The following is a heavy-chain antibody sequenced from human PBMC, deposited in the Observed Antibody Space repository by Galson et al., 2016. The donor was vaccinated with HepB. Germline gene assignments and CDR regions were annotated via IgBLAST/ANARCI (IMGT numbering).Heavy chain of an antibody. V-gene: IGHV4-61*05. CDR1: GGSISSGNYY. D-gene: IGHD2-15*01. CDR2: VHYTGTT. Sequence: ETLSLTCTVSGGSISSGNYYWGWIRQPPGKGLEWIGDVHYTGTTNYNRSLKRRVAMSVDTSKNQFSLNVTSVTAADTAMYYCARQSNDAGSCSGCDWFNPWGQGTLVTVSS. CDR3: ARQSNDAGSCSGCDWFNP. J-gene: IGHJ5*02.